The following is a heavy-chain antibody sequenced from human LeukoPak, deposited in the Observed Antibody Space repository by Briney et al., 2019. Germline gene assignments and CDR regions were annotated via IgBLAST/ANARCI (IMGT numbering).Heavy chain of an antibody. Sequence: GGSLRLSCAASGFTFSNAWMNWVRQAPGKGLEWVGRIKSKTDGGTTDYAAPVKGRFTISRDDSKNTLYLQMNSLKTEDTAVYYCTTTHSSGYYYFDYWGQGTLVTVSS. CDR3: TTTHSSGYYYFDY. CDR2: IKSKTDGGTT. V-gene: IGHV3-15*07. D-gene: IGHD3-22*01. CDR1: GFTFSNAW. J-gene: IGHJ4*02.